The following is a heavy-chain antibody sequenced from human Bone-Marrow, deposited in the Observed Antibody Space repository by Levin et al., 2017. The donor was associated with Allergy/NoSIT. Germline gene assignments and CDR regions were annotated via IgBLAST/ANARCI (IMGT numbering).Heavy chain of an antibody. J-gene: IGHJ4*02. D-gene: IGHD6-13*01. V-gene: IGHV3-11*01. CDR1: GFDFSDYY. Sequence: PGGSLRLSCVGSGFDFSDYYMTWIRQAPGQRLEWASHISNTARTTYYADSVKGRFTISRDNNKKSLFLQMDSLKVEDTAVYYCARESRAAAGTLDYWGQGIAVLVSS. CDR3: ARESRAAAGTLDY. CDR2: ISNTARTT.